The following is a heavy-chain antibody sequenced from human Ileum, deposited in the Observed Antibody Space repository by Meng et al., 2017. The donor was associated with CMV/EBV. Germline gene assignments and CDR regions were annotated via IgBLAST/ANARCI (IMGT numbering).Heavy chain of an antibody. D-gene: IGHD3-3*01. V-gene: IGHV4-34*01. Sequence: QVQRQQGGQTQLEPSETLALVCAVHNSAFCDYYWTWICQSPGKGLEWIGEINNRGSTNYNPSLKSRVTISIDTSRNQFSLKLTSMTAADTAVYYCARASPQRRFLSYWGQGTLVTVSS. J-gene: IGHJ4*02. CDR3: ARASPQRRFLSY. CDR2: INNRGST. CDR1: NSAFCDYY.